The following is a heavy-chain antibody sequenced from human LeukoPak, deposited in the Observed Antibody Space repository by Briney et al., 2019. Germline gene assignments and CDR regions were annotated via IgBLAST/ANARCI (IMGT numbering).Heavy chain of an antibody. J-gene: IGHJ4*02. CDR1: GFTFTSSA. D-gene: IGHD3-10*01. V-gene: IGHV1-58*01. Sequence: SVKVSCKASGFTFTSSAVQWVRQARGQRLEWIGWIVVGSGNTNYAQKFQERVTITRDMSTSTAYMELSSLRSGDTAVYYCAARTMVRGAIVDYWGQGTLVTVSS. CDR3: AARTMVRGAIVDY. CDR2: IVVGSGNT.